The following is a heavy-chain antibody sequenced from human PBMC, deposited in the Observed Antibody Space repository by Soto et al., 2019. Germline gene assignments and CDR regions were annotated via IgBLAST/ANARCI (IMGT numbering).Heavy chain of an antibody. J-gene: IGHJ3*02. CDR1: GGSISSGGYS. D-gene: IGHD2-21*02. CDR3: ARSYCGGDCYPFFDI. V-gene: IGHV4-30-2*01. CDR2: IYHSGST. Sequence: QLQLQESGSGLVKPSQTLSLTCAVSGGSISSGGYSWSWIRQPPGKGLEWIGYIYHSGSTYYNPSLKSRVTISVDRSKNQFSLKLSSVTAADTAVYYFARSYCGGDCYPFFDIWGQGTMVTVSS.